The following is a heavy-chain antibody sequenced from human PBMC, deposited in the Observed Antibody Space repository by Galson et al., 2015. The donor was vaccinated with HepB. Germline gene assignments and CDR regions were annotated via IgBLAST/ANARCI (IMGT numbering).Heavy chain of an antibody. D-gene: IGHD1-1*01. J-gene: IGHJ4*02. CDR2: ISYDGSNK. CDR3: ARDFWNDAVEVDY. CDR1: GFTFSRYA. V-gene: IGHV3-30-3*01. Sequence: SLRLSCAASGFTFSRYAMHWVRQAPGKGLEWVAVISYDGSNKYYADSVKGRFTISRDNSKNTLYLQMNSLRAEDTAVYYCARDFWNDAVEVDYWGQGTLVTVSS.